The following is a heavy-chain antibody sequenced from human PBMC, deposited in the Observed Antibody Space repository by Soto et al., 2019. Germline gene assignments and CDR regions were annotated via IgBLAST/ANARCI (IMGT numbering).Heavy chain of an antibody. J-gene: IGHJ6*02. CDR3: ARDGVGGAGAGLSYYRHGLDV. V-gene: IGHV1-18*01. Sequence: QVQLVQSGAEVKKPGASVKVSCQASGYTFTNYGISWVRQAPGQGLEWMGWISTDNGNTHSARKVQGRVTMTTDTSTSRAYMEVRSLRSDDTAMYDCARDGVGGAGAGLSYYRHGLDVWGQGTTVTVAS. D-gene: IGHD6-13*01. CDR1: GYTFTNYG. CDR2: ISTDNGNT.